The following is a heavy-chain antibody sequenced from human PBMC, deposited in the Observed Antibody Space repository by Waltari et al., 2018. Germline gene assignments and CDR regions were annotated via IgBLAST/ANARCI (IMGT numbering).Heavy chain of an antibody. Sequence: QVQLVQSGAEVKKPGASVKVSCKASGYTFTGYYMHWVRQAPGQGLEWMGRINPNSGGTNYAQKFQGRVTMTRDTSISTAYMELSRLRSDDTAVYYCAREKHEGQLVKWWCAFDIWGQGTMVTVSS. V-gene: IGHV1-2*06. CDR1: GYTFTGYY. J-gene: IGHJ3*02. D-gene: IGHD6-6*01. CDR2: INPNSGGT. CDR3: AREKHEGQLVKWWCAFDI.